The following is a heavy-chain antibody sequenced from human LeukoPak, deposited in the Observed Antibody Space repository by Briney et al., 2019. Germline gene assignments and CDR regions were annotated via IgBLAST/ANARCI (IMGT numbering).Heavy chain of an antibody. CDR2: ISGSGGST. CDR1: GLTFSSDT. V-gene: IGHV3-23*01. J-gene: IGHJ4*02. D-gene: IGHD6-13*01. Sequence: GGSLRLSCAASGLTFSSDTMSWVRQAPGKGLEWVSDISGSGGSTYYADSVRGRFTISRDNSKNTLYLQMNSLRAEDTAVYYCAKGLPHSVRWYYFDYWGQGTLVTVSS. CDR3: AKGLPHSVRWYYFDY.